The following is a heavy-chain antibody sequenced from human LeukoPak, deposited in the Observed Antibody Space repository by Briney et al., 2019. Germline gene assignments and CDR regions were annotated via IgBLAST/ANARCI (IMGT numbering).Heavy chain of an antibody. Sequence: GGSLRLSCAASGFTFSSYAMRWVRQAPGKGLVWVSRINSDGYSTAYADSVKGRFTISRDNAKKTLYLQMNSLRAEDTAVYYCVRLVAVPDVYFDYWGQGTLVTVSS. J-gene: IGHJ4*02. CDR1: GFTFSSYA. CDR3: VRLVAVPDVYFDY. CDR2: INSDGYST. V-gene: IGHV3-74*01. D-gene: IGHD2-2*01.